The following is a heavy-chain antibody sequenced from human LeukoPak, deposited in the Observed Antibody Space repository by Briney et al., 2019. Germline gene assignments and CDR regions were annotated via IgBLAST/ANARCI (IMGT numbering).Heavy chain of an antibody. D-gene: IGHD5-24*01. Sequence: SETLSLTCTVSGYSISSGYYWGWIRQSPGKGLEWIGNIYRRGSTHYNPSLKSRVTISVDTSKNQFSLKLSSVTAADTAVYYCARHRSGWLQSSFDYWGQGTLVTVSS. CDR2: IYRRGST. J-gene: IGHJ4*02. CDR1: GYSISSGYY. V-gene: IGHV4-38-2*02. CDR3: ARHRSGWLQSSFDY.